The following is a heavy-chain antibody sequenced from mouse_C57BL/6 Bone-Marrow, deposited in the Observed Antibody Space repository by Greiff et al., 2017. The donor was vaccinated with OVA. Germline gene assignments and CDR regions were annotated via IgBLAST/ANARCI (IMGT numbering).Heavy chain of an antibody. V-gene: IGHV1-5*01. CDR1: GYTFTSYW. CDR3: TVITTVVAPYYYAMDY. Sequence: VQLKESGTVLARPGASVKMSCKTSGYTFTSYWMHWVKQRPGQGLEWIGAIYPGNSDTSYNQKFKGKANLTAVTSASTAYMELSSLTNEDSAVYYCTVITTVVAPYYYAMDYWGQGTSVTVSS. J-gene: IGHJ4*01. D-gene: IGHD1-1*01. CDR2: IYPGNSDT.